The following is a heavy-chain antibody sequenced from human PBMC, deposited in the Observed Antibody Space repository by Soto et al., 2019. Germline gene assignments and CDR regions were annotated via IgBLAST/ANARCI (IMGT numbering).Heavy chain of an antibody. V-gene: IGHV4-59*08. CDR3: ASHTQLPRAHCYYGMDV. D-gene: IGHD1-26*01. CDR1: GGSISSYY. J-gene: IGHJ6*02. Sequence: QVQLQESGPGLVKPSETLSLTCTVSGGSISSYYWSWIRQPPGKGLEWIGYIYYSGSTNYNPSLKSRVTMSIDTSTNQFSLKLSSVTAADTGVYYCASHTQLPRAHCYYGMDVLGQGTTVTVSS. CDR2: IYYSGST.